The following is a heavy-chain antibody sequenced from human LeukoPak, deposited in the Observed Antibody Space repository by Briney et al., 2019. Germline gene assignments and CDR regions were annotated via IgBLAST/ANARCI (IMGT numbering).Heavy chain of an antibody. Sequence: SETLSLTCTVSVGSVSSGSYYWSWIRQPPGKGLEWIGYIYYSGSTNYNPSLKSRVTISVDTSKNQFSLKLSSVTAADTAVYYCATGGIAARPYNWFDPWGQGTLVTVSS. CDR1: VGSVSSGSYY. CDR2: IYYSGST. D-gene: IGHD6-6*01. CDR3: ATGGIAARPYNWFDP. J-gene: IGHJ5*02. V-gene: IGHV4-61*01.